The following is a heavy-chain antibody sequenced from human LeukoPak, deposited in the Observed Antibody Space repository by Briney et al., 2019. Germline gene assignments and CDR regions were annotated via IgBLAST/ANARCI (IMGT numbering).Heavy chain of an antibody. CDR2: IYAGGNT. V-gene: IGHV3-53*01. J-gene: IGHJ4*02. D-gene: IGHD5-18*01. CDR3: AKADYGELWLLDY. CDR1: GFTVSGSY. Sequence: GGSLRLSCAASGFTVSGSYMSWVRQAPGKGLEWVSIIYAGGNTYYADSVKGRFTISRDNSKNTLYLQMNSLRAEDTAVYYCAKADYGELWLLDYWGQGTLVTVSS.